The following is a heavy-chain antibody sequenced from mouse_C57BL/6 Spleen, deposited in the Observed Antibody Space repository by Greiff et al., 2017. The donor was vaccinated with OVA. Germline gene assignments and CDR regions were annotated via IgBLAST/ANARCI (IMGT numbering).Heavy chain of an antibody. Sequence: VQLKESGGDLVKPGGSLKLSCAASGFTFSSYGMSWVRQTPDKRLEWVATISSGGSYTYYPDSVKGRFTISRDNAKNTLYLQMSSLKSEDTAMYYCAKNPLYYYGSSHWYFDVWGTGTTVTVSS. D-gene: IGHD1-1*01. CDR1: GFTFSSYG. J-gene: IGHJ1*03. CDR3: AKNPLYYYGSSHWYFDV. CDR2: ISSGGSYT. V-gene: IGHV5-6*01.